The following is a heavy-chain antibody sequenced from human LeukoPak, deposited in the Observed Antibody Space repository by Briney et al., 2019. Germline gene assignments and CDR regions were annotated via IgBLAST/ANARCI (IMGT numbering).Heavy chain of an antibody. V-gene: IGHV3-30*02. CDR2: IRYDGSNK. CDR3: AKEPSGYSGYDYDY. Sequence: GGSLRLSCAASGFSFSSYGMHRVRQAPGKGLERVAFIRYDGSNKYYADSVKGRFTISRDNSKNTLYLQMSSLRAEDTAVYYCAKEPSGYSGYDYDYWGQGTLVTVSS. CDR1: GFSFSSYG. D-gene: IGHD5-12*01. J-gene: IGHJ4*02.